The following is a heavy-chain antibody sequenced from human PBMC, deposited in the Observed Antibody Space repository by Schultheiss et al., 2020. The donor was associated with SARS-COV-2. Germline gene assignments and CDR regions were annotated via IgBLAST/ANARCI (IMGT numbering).Heavy chain of an antibody. CDR3: ARERVGSSGWYFDY. CDR2: IYHSGST. CDR1: GGSFSGYY. J-gene: IGHJ4*02. D-gene: IGHD6-19*01. Sequence: SETLSLTCAVYGGSFSGYYWSWIRQAPGKGLEWIGSIYHSGSTYYNPSLKSRVTISVDTSKNQFSLKLSSVTAADTAVYYCARERVGSSGWYFDYWGQGTLVTVSS. V-gene: IGHV4-34*01.